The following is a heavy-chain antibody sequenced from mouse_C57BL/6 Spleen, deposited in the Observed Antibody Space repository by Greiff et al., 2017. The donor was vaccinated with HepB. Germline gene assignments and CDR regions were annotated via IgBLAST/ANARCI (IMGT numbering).Heavy chain of an antibody. CDR2: ISDGGSYT. V-gene: IGHV5-4*01. CDR1: GFTFSSYA. CDR3: ARDRRRYAMDY. Sequence: EVHLVESGGGLVKPGGSLKLSCAASGFTFSSYAMSWVRQTPEKRLEWVATISDGGSYTYYPDNVKGRFTISRDNAKNNLYLQMSHLKSEDTAMYYCARDRRRYAMDYWGQGTSVTVSS. J-gene: IGHJ4*01.